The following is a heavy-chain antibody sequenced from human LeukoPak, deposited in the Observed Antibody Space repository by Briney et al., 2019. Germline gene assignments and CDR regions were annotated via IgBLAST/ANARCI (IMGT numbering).Heavy chain of an antibody. Sequence: PGGSLRLSCAASGFTFSTSGIHWVRQAPGKGLEWVALISYDGGNKYYADSVKGRFTISRDNSKNTLYLQMNSLRAEDTAVYYCAKAVTATTIDYWGQGTLVTVSS. J-gene: IGHJ4*02. CDR2: ISYDGGNK. CDR3: AKAVTATTIDY. D-gene: IGHD2-21*02. CDR1: GFTFSTSG. V-gene: IGHV3-30*18.